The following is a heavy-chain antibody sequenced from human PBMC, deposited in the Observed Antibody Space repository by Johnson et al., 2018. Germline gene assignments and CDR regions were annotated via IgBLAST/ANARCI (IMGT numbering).Heavy chain of an antibody. CDR1: GFTFGDSY. D-gene: IGHD2/OR15-2a*01. CDR2: ISSGGTTI. J-gene: IGHJ6*02. CDR3: ARVLCNYGMDV. V-gene: IGHV3-11*01. Sequence: VQLLESGGGLVKPGGSXRLSCAASGFTFGDSYMSWNRQAPGKGLELLSYISSGGTTIYYADSGQGRFTISREKAKNSLYMPMHSLRAEDTAVYYCARVLCNYGMDVWCQGTTVTVSS.